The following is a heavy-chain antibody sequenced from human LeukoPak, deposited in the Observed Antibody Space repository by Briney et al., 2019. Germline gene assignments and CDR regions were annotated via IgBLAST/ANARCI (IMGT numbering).Heavy chain of an antibody. CDR1: GFTFSDYS. V-gene: IGHV3-48*01. CDR2: IGIYSGNT. J-gene: IGHJ4*02. Sequence: GGALRLFCAASGFTFSDYSMNWVRQAPGKGPEWISYIGIYSGNTNYADSVKGRFTISGDKAKNSLYLQIHSLRVEDTAVYYCARDYKYAFDNWGQGTLVTVPS. D-gene: IGHD5-24*01. CDR3: ARDYKYAFDN.